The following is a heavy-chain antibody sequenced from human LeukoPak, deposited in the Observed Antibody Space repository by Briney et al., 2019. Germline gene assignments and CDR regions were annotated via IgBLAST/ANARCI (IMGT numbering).Heavy chain of an antibody. V-gene: IGHV3-43D*03. CDR2: ISWDGGST. CDR1: GFTFDDYA. CDR3: ASKIAAAGGFDY. J-gene: IGHJ4*02. Sequence: GGSLRLSCAASGFTFDDYAMHWVRQAPGKGLEWVSLISWDGGSTYYADSVKGRFTISRDNSKNSLYLQMNSLRAEDTALYYCASKIAAAGGFDYWGQGTLVTVSS. D-gene: IGHD6-13*01.